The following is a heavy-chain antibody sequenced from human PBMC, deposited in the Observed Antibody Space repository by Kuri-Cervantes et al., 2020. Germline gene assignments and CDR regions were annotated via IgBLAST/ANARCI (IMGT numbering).Heavy chain of an antibody. J-gene: IGHJ6*02. V-gene: IGHV3-7*01. CDR1: GFTFSSYW. Sequence: GSLKISCAASGFTFSSYWMSWVRQAPGKGLEWVANIKQDGSEKYYVDSVKGRFTISRDNAKNSLYLQMNSLRAEDTAVYYCAREGSYDILTGWDYYYGMDVWGQGTTVTVSS. CDR2: IKQDGSEK. CDR3: AREGSYDILTGWDYYYGMDV. D-gene: IGHD3-9*01.